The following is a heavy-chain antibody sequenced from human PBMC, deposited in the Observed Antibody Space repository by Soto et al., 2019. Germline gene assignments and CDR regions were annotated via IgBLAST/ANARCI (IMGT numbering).Heavy chain of an antibody. D-gene: IGHD2-8*02. CDR2: IRSKTSGGTT. J-gene: IGHJ4*01. CDR1: GFTLSNAW. Sequence: GGSPRLSCAASGFTLSNAWINWVRQAPGKGLEWVGRIRSKTSGGTTDFAAPVKGRFAISRDDSKDMVYLQMNSLRTEDTAVYYCTTDSLFTGVLVRFDFWGHGTLVTVSS. V-gene: IGHV3-15*07. CDR3: TTDSLFTGVLVRFDF.